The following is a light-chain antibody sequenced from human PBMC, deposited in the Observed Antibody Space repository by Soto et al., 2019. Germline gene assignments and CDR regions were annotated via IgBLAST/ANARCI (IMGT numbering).Light chain of an antibody. CDR1: QSISTW. CDR3: QQYKTYPLT. J-gene: IGKJ4*01. CDR2: KAS. Sequence: DIQMTQSPSTLSASVGDRVTITCRASQSISTWLAWYQQKPGKAPKLLIYKASNLEDGVPSRFSGSGSGTKFTITISSLQPDDFATYYCQQYKTYPLTFGGGTTVEIK. V-gene: IGKV1-5*03.